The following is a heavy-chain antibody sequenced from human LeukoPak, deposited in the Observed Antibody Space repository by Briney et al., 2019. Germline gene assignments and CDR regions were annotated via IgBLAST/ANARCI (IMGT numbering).Heavy chain of an antibody. CDR2: ISSSSSYI. V-gene: IGHV3-21*01. D-gene: IGHD3-10*01. CDR1: GFTFSSYS. CDR3: ARDIRGSGAGGFDY. J-gene: IGHJ4*02. Sequence: GGSLRLSCAASGFTFSSYSMNWVRQAPGKGLEWVSSISSSSSYIYYADSVKGRFTISRDIAKNSLYLQMNSLRAEDTAVYYCARDIRGSGAGGFDYWGQGTLVTVSS.